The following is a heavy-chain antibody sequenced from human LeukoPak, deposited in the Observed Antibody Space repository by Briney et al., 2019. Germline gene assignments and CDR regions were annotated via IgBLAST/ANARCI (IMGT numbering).Heavy chain of an antibody. CDR3: ARDCLPTRGYNWFDP. D-gene: IGHD5-12*01. CDR2: IYYSGST. J-gene: IGHJ5*02. Sequence: SQTLSLTCAVSGGSISSGGYYWSWIRQHPGKGLEWIGYIYYSGSTYYNPSLKSRVTISVDTSKNQFSLKLSSVTAADTAVYYCARDCLPTRGYNWFDPWGQGTLVTVSS. CDR1: GGSISSGGYY. V-gene: IGHV4-31*11.